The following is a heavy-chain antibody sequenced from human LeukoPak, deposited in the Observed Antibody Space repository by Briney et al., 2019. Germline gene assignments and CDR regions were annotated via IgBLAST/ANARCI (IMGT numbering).Heavy chain of an antibody. CDR2: INHSGST. CDR3: ATSSSSWYPTFDP. V-gene: IGHV4-34*01. Sequence: ASETLSLTCAVYGGSFSGYYWSWIRQPPGKGLEWIGEINHSGSTNYNPSLKSRVTISVDTSKNQFSLKLSSVTAADTAVYYCATSSSSWYPTFDPWGQGTLVTVSP. CDR1: GGSFSGYY. J-gene: IGHJ5*02. D-gene: IGHD6-13*01.